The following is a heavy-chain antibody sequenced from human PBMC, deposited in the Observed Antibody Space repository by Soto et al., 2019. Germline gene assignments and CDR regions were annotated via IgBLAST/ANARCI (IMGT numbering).Heavy chain of an antibody. CDR3: ARVKWGYYYYGMDV. Sequence: PSETLSLTCTVSGGSISSYYWSWIRQPPGKGLEWIGEINHSGSTNYNPSLKSRVTISVDTSKNQFSPKLSSVTAADTAVYYCARVKWGYYYYGMDVWGQGTTVTVSS. V-gene: IGHV4-34*01. CDR2: INHSGST. D-gene: IGHD1-26*01. J-gene: IGHJ6*02. CDR1: GGSISSYY.